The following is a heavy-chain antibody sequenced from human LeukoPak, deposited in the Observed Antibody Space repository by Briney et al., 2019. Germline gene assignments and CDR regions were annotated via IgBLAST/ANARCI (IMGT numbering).Heavy chain of an antibody. Sequence: ASVKVSCKASGYTFTSYAMHWVRQAPGQRLEWMGWINAGNGNTKYSQKFQGRVTITRDTSASTAYMELSSLRSEDTAVYYCARDLIAVAGTYCYYYGMDVWGQGTTVTVSS. CDR3: ARDLIAVAGTYCYYYGMDV. D-gene: IGHD6-19*01. CDR1: GYTFTSYA. CDR2: INAGNGNT. J-gene: IGHJ6*02. V-gene: IGHV1-3*01.